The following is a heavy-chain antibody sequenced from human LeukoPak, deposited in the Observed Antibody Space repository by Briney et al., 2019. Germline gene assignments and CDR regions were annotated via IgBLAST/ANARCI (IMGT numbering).Heavy chain of an antibody. J-gene: IGHJ4*02. D-gene: IGHD3-10*02. Sequence: ASVKVSCKASGGTFSSYTISWVRQAPGQGLEWMGRIIPILGIANYAQKFQGRVTITADKSTSTAYMELSSLRSEDTAVYYCARDSMLSRGEFVYWGQGTLVTVSS. V-gene: IGHV1-69*04. CDR1: GGTFSSYT. CDR3: ARDSMLSRGEFVY. CDR2: IIPILGIA.